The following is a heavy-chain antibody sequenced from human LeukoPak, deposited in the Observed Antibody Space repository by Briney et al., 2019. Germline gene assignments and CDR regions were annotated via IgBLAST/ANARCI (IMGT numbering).Heavy chain of an antibody. CDR2: IYHSGST. J-gene: IGHJ4*02. CDR1: GGSISSGGYS. Sequence: SETLSLTCTVSGGSISSGGYSWRWIRQPPGKGLEWIGYIYHSGSTYYNPSLKSRVTISVDRSKNQFSLKLSSVTAADTAVYYCAGFGVTADYWGQGTLVTVSS. D-gene: IGHD3-10*01. V-gene: IGHV4-30-2*01. CDR3: AGFGVTADY.